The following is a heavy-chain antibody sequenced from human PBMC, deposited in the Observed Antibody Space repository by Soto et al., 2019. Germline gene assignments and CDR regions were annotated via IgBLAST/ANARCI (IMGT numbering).Heavy chain of an antibody. D-gene: IGHD6-19*01. CDR1: GFTFSSYA. Sequence: EVQLLESGGGLVQPGGSLRLSCAASGFTFSSYAMSWVRQAPGKGLEWVSAISGSGGSTYYADSVKGRFTISRDNSKITLVLEMNSLRDEDTAVYYCATWGSYSSGWYYFDYWGQGTLVTVSS. CDR2: ISGSGGST. V-gene: IGHV3-23*01. CDR3: ATWGSYSSGWYYFDY. J-gene: IGHJ4*02.